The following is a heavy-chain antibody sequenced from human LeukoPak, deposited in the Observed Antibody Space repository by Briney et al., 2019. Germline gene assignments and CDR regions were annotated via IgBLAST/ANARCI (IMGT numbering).Heavy chain of an antibody. CDR1: GFTFSDYY. CDR3: ARDGFAVAGNSFFDY. Sequence: GGSLRLSCAASGFTFSDYYMSWIRQAPGKGLEWVSYISSSGSTIYYADSVKGRSTISRDNAKNSLYLQMNSLRAEDTAVYYCARDGFAVAGNSFFDYWGQGTLVTVSS. D-gene: IGHD6-19*01. CDR2: ISSSGSTI. V-gene: IGHV3-11*01. J-gene: IGHJ4*02.